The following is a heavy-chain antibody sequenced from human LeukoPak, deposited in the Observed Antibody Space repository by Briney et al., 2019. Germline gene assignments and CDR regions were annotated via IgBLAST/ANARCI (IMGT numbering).Heavy chain of an antibody. CDR1: GFTFSSYG. V-gene: IGHV3-48*04. CDR2: ISSSSSTI. CDR3: ARDRSYYDSSGYYGFDY. J-gene: IGHJ4*02. Sequence: GGSLRLSCAASGFTFSSYGMTWVRQAPGKGLEWVSYISSSSSTIYYADSVKGRFTISRDNAKNSLYLQMYSLRAGDTAVYYCARDRSYYDSSGYYGFDYWGQGTLVTVSS. D-gene: IGHD3-22*01.